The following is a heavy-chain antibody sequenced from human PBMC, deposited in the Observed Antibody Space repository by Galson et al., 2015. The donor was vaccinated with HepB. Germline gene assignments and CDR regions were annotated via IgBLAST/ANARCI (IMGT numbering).Heavy chain of an antibody. CDR2: INPSGGST. CDR1: GYTFTSCY. D-gene: IGHD6-13*01. Sequence: SVKVSCKASGYTFTSCYMHWVRQAPGQGLEWMGIINPSGGSTTYAQNFQGRVTMTRDTSASTVYMELSSLRSEDTGVYYCARGLSRHQLDQFDYWGQGTLVTVS. V-gene: IGHV1-46*01. CDR3: ARGLSRHQLDQFDY. J-gene: IGHJ4*01.